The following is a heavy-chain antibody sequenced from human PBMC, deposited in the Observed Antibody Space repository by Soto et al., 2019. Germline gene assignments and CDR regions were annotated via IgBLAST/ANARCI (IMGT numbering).Heavy chain of an antibody. D-gene: IGHD3-16*01. CDR3: GRAPVHTYMIYCSDP. CDR1: VDSFSSGNYY. Sequence: PSETLSLSCTVCVDSFSSGNYYWSWILQPPGKALEWIGPVYFTGNTNYNPSLKSRLTMSIATPRNLFSLRLGSVTAADPAAYSCGRAPVHTYMIYCSDPWGQGPPVTVSS. V-gene: IGHV4-61*01. CDR2: VYFTGNT. J-gene: IGHJ5*02.